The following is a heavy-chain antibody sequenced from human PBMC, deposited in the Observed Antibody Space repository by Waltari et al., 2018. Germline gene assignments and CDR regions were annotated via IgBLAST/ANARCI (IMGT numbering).Heavy chain of an antibody. Sequence: EVQLVESGGGLVEPGGSLRLSCVASGFSFGTYWMGWVRQAPGKGLEWVADINQDGSKKYYMGSMKGRFTISRDNAKSSVYLEMNSLRGDDTAVYYCARDWEGERPNFDYWGQGILVTVSS. CDR1: GFSFGTYW. CDR3: ARDWEGERPNFDY. V-gene: IGHV3-7*01. D-gene: IGHD1-26*01. J-gene: IGHJ4*02. CDR2: INQDGSKK.